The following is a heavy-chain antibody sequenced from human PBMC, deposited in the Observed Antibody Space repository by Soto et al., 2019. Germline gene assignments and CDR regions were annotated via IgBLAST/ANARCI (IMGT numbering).Heavy chain of an antibody. CDR2: IKQDGSEK. J-gene: IGHJ3*02. CDR1: GFTFSSYW. V-gene: IGHV3-7*03. CDR3: AGADSGPEGRTRADAFDI. Sequence: GGSLRLSCAASGFTFSSYWMSWVRQAPGKGLEWVANIKQDGSEKYYVDTVKGRFSISRDNDKNSRYLQMISLRADDPAVYYCAGADSGPEGRTRADAFDIWGQGTMVTVSS. D-gene: IGHD3-10*01.